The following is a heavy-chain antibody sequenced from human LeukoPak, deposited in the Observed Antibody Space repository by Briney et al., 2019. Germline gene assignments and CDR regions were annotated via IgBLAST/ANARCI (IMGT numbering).Heavy chain of an antibody. J-gene: IGHJ4*02. Sequence: ASVKVSCKASGYIFTNYGFSWVRQAPGQGLEWMGWISVYNGNTQYAQKLQGRVTLTTDTSTTTAYMELRSLRSDDTAVYYCARDHSSSCQIFDYWGQGALVTVSS. D-gene: IGHD6-13*01. CDR1: GYIFTNYG. V-gene: IGHV1-18*01. CDR2: ISVYNGNT. CDR3: ARDHSSSCQIFDY.